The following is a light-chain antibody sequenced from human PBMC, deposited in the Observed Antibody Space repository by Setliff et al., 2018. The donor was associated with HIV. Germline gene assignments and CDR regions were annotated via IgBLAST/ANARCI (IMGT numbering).Light chain of an antibody. CDR1: QVITNS. Sequence: DIQMTQSPSSLSASVGDRVTITCRASQVITNSLAWYQQKPGKAPKLLLYAASRLESGVPSRFSGSGSGTHYTLTISSLQPEDFATYYCQQYYSTPSFGQGTRLEIK. J-gene: IGKJ5*01. CDR3: QQYYSTPS. V-gene: IGKV1-NL1*01. CDR2: AAS.